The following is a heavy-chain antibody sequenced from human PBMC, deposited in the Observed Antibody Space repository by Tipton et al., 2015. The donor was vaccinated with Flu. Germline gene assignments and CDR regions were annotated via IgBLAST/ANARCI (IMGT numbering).Heavy chain of an antibody. CDR1: GGSFNSGTFH. Sequence: TLSLTCSVSGGSFNSGTFHWSWIRLPAGKGLEWVGRIYNNGRTDYNPSLKSRVTISLDASTNEFFLRLTSVTAADAAVYYCARVLGSGWPYYWGHGMPVTVSS. J-gene: IGHJ4*01. D-gene: IGHD6-19*01. V-gene: IGHV4-61*02. CDR2: IYNNGRT. CDR3: ARVLGSGWPYY.